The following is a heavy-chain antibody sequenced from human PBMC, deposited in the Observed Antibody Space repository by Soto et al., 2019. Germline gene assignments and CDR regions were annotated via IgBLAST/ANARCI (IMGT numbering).Heavy chain of an antibody. D-gene: IGHD1-7*01. J-gene: IGHJ5*02. CDR3: AGYITGTTNNWFDP. Sequence: SETLSLTCTVSGGSISSSSYYWGWIRQPPGKGLEWIGSIYYSGSTHYNPSLKSRVTISVDTSKNQFSLKLSSVTAADTAVYYCAGYITGTTNNWFDPWGQGTLVTVSS. V-gene: IGHV4-39*01. CDR2: IYYSGST. CDR1: GGSISSSSYY.